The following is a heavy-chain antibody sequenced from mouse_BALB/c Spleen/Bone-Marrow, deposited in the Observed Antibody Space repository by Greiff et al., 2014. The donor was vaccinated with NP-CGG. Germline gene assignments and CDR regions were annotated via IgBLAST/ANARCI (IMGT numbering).Heavy chain of an antibody. J-gene: IGHJ2*01. CDR1: GYTFTEYT. Sequence: VHVKQSGPELVKPGASVKMSCKTSGYTFTEYTMHWVKQSHVKSLEWIGGINPNNGGTSYNQKFKDKATWTVDKSSSTAYMELRSLTSEDSAVYYCARGWLLRHYFDYWGQGTTLTVSS. CDR2: INPNNGGT. D-gene: IGHD2-3*01. V-gene: IGHV1-22*01. CDR3: ARGWLLRHYFDY.